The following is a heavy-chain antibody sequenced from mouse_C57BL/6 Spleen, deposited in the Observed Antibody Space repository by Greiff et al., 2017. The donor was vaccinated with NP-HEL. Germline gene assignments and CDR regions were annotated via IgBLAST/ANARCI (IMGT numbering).Heavy chain of an antibody. CDR3: ARSPYGSSPYYAMDY. Sequence: QVQLKESGPELVKPGASVKISCKASGYAFSSSWMNWVKQRPGKGLEWIGRIYPGDGDTNYNGKFKGKATLTADKSSSTAYMQLSSLTSEDSAVYFCARSPYGSSPYYAMDYWGQGTSVTVSS. V-gene: IGHV1-82*01. CDR1: GYAFSSSW. J-gene: IGHJ4*01. D-gene: IGHD1-1*01. CDR2: IYPGDGDT.